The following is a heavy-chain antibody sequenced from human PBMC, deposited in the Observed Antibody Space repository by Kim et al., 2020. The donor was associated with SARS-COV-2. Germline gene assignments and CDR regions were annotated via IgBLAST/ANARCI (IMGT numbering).Heavy chain of an antibody. V-gene: IGHV6-1*01. CDR1: VDSVSSNSAA. D-gene: IGHD3-10*01. CDR3: ARDGYYYGSGSPFFDY. J-gene: IGHJ4*02. Sequence: SQTLSLTCAISVDSVSSNSAAWNWIRQSPSRGLEWLGRTYYRSKWYNDYAVSVKSRITINPDTSKNQFSLQLNSVTPEDTAVYYCARDGYYYGSGSPFFDYWGQGTLVTVSS. CDR2: TYYRSKWYN.